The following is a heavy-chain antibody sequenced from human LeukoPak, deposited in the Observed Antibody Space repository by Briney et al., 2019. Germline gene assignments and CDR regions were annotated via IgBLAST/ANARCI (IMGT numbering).Heavy chain of an antibody. J-gene: IGHJ6*02. CDR1: GFTFSSYS. V-gene: IGHV3-21*01. CDR3: ARDSSSWSDYYYYGMDV. Sequence: GGSLRLSCAASGFTFSSYSMNWVRQAPGKGLEWVSSISSSSSYIYYADSVKGRFTISRDNAKNSLYLQMNSLRAEDTAVYYCARDSSSWSDYYYYGMDVWGQGTTVTVSS. D-gene: IGHD6-13*01. CDR2: ISSSSSYI.